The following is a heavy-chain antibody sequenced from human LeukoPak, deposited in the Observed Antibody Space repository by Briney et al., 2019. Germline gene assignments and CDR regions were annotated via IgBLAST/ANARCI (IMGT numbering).Heavy chain of an antibody. CDR1: GDSTSNFY. V-gene: IGHV4-59*03. J-gene: IGHJ4*02. CDR2: IHYSGSS. Sequence: SETLSLTCTVSGDSTSNFYWNWIRQSPGKGLEWIGNIHYSGSSVYNPSLKSRGTISIDTSRRQFFLKLNSVTAADTAVYFCALAPXSNXFDFWGPGTLVTVSS. CDR3: ALAPXSNXFDF.